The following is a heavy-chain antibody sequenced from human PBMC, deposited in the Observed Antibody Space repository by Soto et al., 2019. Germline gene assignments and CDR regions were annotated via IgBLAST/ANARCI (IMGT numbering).Heavy chain of an antibody. CDR1: GYTVNSNY. CDR3: TRVYPSGIAQGGYYYMDV. J-gene: IGHJ6*03. D-gene: IGHD6-13*01. V-gene: IGHV3-66*01. Sequence: PGGSLRLCCAAPGYTVNSNYMSWVRQALEKKLEWVSVIYSGGSTYYADSVKGRFTNSRDNSKNTLYLQMNSLRAEDTAEYYCTRVYPSGIAQGGYYYMDVWGKGTTVTGSS. CDR2: IYSGGST.